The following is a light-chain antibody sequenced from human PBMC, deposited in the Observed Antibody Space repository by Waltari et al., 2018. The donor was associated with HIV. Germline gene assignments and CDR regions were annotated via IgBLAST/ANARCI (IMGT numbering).Light chain of an antibody. Sequence: QSALTQPRSVSGSPGQSVTISCTETRSDVGGYNYVSWYQQHPGKAPKFRIYDVSKRPSGVPDRFSGSKSGNTASLTISGLQAEDEADYYCCSYAGSYIWVFGGGTKLTVL. CDR3: CSYAGSYIWV. V-gene: IGLV2-11*01. CDR1: RSDVGGYNY. J-gene: IGLJ3*02. CDR2: DVS.